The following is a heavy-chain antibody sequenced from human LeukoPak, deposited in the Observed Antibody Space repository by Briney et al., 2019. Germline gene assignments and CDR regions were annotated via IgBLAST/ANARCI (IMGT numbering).Heavy chain of an antibody. CDR2: IFYSGGT. CDR3: ARRNTADASIDF. D-gene: IGHD2/OR15-2a*01. V-gene: IGHV4-59*08. Sequence: LETLSLTCTVSGGPMSGHWWSWIRQSPGKGLVWIGDIFYSGGTNNNSPLKSRLTMSLDTSKNQFSLKLSSVTAADTAMYYCARRNTADASIDFWGQGILVIASS. J-gene: IGHJ4*02. CDR1: GGPMSGHW.